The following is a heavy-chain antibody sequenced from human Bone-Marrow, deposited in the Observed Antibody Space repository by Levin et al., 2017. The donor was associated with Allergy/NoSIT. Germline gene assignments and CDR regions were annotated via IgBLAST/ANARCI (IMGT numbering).Heavy chain of an antibody. D-gene: IGHD3-3*01. CDR2: INPNSGGT. CDR3: AVLTIFGVVIGAGNDAFDI. CDR1: GYTFTGYY. J-gene: IGHJ3*02. V-gene: IGHV1-2*06. Sequence: GESLKISCKASGYTFTGYYMHWVRQAPGQGLEWMGRINPNSGGTNYAQKFQGRVTMTRDTSISTAYMELSRLRSDDTAVYYCAVLTIFGVVIGAGNDAFDIWGQGTMVTVSS.